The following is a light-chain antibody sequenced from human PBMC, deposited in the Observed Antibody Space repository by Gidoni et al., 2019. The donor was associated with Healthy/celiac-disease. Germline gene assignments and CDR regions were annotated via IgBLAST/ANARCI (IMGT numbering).Light chain of an antibody. CDR3: QQSLSTPLT. Sequence: DIQMTQSPSSLSASIGDRVTITCRASQSINNYLNWWQQRPGKAPNLLIYAASTLQGGVPSRFSGSGSGTEFTLTISSLQPEDFATFYCQQSLSTPLTFGGGTKVDIK. CDR1: QSINNY. J-gene: IGKJ4*01. V-gene: IGKV1-39*01. CDR2: AAS.